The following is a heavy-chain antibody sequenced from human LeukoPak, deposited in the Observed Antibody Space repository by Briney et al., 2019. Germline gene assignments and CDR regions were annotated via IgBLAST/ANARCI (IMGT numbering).Heavy chain of an antibody. Sequence: GASVKVSCKASGYTFTSYGISWVRQAPGQGLEWMGWISAYNSNTNYAQKLQGRVTMTTDTSTRTAYMELRSLRSDDTAVYYCAGDRQGAYYYDSSGYYYLFDYWGQGTLVTVSS. V-gene: IGHV1-18*01. J-gene: IGHJ4*02. CDR3: AGDRQGAYYYDSSGYYYLFDY. CDR1: GYTFTSYG. D-gene: IGHD3-22*01. CDR2: ISAYNSNT.